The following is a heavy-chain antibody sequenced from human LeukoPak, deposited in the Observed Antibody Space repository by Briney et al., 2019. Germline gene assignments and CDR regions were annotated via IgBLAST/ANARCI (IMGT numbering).Heavy chain of an antibody. J-gene: IGHJ4*02. D-gene: IGHD3-22*01. CDR1: GFTFSSYA. CDR2: ISGSGGST. V-gene: IGHV3-23*01. CDR3: ATSRGYYDSRIDY. Sequence: GGSLRLSCAASGFTFSSYAMSWVRQAPGKGLEWVSAISGSGGSTYYADSVKGRFTISRDNSKNTLYLQMNSLRAEDTAVYYCATSRGYYDSRIDYWGQGTLVTVSS.